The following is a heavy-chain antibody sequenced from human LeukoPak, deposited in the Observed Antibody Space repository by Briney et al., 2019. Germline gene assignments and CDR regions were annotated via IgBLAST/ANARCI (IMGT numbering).Heavy chain of an antibody. J-gene: IGHJ4*02. D-gene: IGHD6-19*01. Sequence: GESLKISCKASGYSFTSYHMHWVRQAPGQGLEWMGIINPSGGSTSYAQKFQGRVTMTRDTSTSTVYMELSSLRSEDTAVYYCATRGGYSSGWAYWGQGTLVTVSS. CDR3: ATRGGYSSGWAY. CDR2: INPSGGST. CDR1: GYSFTSYH. V-gene: IGHV1-46*01.